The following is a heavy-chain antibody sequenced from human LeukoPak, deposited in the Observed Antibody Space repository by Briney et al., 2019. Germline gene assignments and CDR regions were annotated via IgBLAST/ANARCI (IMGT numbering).Heavy chain of an antibody. Sequence: SETLSLTCAVYGGSFSGYYWSWIRQPPGKGLEWIGEINHSGSTNSNPSLKSRVSISVDTSKNQFSLKLNSVTAADTAVYYCARGGMTTVTLDYWGQGTLVTVSS. J-gene: IGHJ4*02. V-gene: IGHV4-34*01. CDR1: GGSFSGYY. D-gene: IGHD4-17*01. CDR3: ARGGMTTVTLDY. CDR2: INHSGST.